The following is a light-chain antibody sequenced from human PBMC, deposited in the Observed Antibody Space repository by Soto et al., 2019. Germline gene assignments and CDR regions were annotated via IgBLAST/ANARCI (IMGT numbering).Light chain of an antibody. CDR3: SSFAGGGNPVL. V-gene: IGLV2-8*01. CDR2: EAT. CDR1: SSDVGGYNY. Sequence: QSALTQPPSASGSLGQSVTISCTGTSSDVGGYNYVSWHQQHPGKAPKLMIYEATKRPSGVPDRFSGTKSGNTATLTVSGLHAEDEADYYCSSFAGGGNPVLFGGGTKLTVL. J-gene: IGLJ2*01.